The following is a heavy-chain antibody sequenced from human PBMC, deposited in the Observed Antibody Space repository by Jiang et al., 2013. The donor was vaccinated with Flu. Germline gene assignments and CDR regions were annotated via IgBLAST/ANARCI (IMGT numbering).Heavy chain of an antibody. V-gene: IGHV4-34*01. CDR3: ARGGAASGDAFDI. J-gene: IGHJ3*02. CDR2: INHSGST. Sequence: FSGYYWSWIRQPPGRAGVDWEINHSGSTNYNPSLKSRVTISVDTSKNQFSLKLSSVTAADTAVYYCARGGAASGDAFDIWGQGTMVTVSS. CDR1: FSGYY. D-gene: IGHD3-10*01.